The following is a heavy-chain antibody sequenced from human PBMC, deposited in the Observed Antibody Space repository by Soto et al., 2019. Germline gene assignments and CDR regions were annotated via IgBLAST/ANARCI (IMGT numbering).Heavy chain of an antibody. CDR2: ISYDGSNK. D-gene: IGHD3-9*01. CDR1: GFTFSSYA. CDR3: ARGAGYLDFYYYYGMDV. J-gene: IGHJ6*04. V-gene: IGHV3-30-3*01. Sequence: PGGSLRLSCAASGFTFSSYAMNCVRQAPGKGLEWVAVISYDGSNKYYADSVKGRFTISRDNSKNTLYLQMNSLRAEDPAVYYWARGAGYLDFYYYYGMDVWGDGPTVTAPQ.